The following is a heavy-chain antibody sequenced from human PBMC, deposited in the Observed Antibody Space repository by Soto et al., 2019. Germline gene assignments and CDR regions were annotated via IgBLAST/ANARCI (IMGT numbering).Heavy chain of an antibody. D-gene: IGHD1-26*01. CDR2: VYFTGAA. Sequence: SETLSLPCTVSGGSVSSGSNYWSWFRQPPGKGLEWIGYVYFTGAANYNPSLKSRVTISVDTSKNQFSLKLSSVTASDTAVYYCARAWGFYFDFWARGSLVT. CDR1: GGSVSSGSNY. V-gene: IGHV4-61*01. CDR3: ARAWGFYFDF. J-gene: IGHJ4*02.